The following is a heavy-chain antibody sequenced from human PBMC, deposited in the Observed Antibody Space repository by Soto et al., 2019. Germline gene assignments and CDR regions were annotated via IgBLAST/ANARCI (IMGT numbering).Heavy chain of an antibody. V-gene: IGHV5-51*01. CDR3: ARHSGGGWFLYSLDY. CDR2: VFPGDSET. CDR1: GYSFTNYW. J-gene: IGHJ4*02. D-gene: IGHD6-19*01. Sequence: PGESLKISCKGSGYSFTNYWIGWVRQMPGKGLEWMGIVFPGDSETRYSPSFQGQVTISVDKSISTAYLQWSGLKASDTAMYYCARHSGGGWFLYSLDYGAQGTKVTVSS.